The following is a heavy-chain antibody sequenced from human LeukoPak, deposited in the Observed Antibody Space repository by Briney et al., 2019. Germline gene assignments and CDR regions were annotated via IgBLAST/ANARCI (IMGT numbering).Heavy chain of an antibody. CDR1: GGSISSGDYY. J-gene: IGHJ4*02. CDR2: IYYNGNT. CDR3: ARERSGSYPFDY. D-gene: IGHD1-26*01. V-gene: IGHV4-30-4*08. Sequence: SQTLSLTCTVSGGSISSGDYYWSWIRQPPGKGLEWIGYIYYNGNTYYNPSLKSRVTMSLDTSKNQIFLRLSSVTAADTAVYYCARERSGSYPFDYWGQGTLVTVSS.